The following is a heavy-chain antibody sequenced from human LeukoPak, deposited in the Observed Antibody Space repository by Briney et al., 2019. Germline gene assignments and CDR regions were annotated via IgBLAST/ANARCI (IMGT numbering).Heavy chain of an antibody. CDR1: GGSISSYY. J-gene: IGHJ4*02. CDR2: IYYSGST. D-gene: IGHD6-6*01. Sequence: SETLSLTCTVSGGSISSYYWSWIRQPPGKGLEWIGYIYYSGSTNYNPSLKSRVTISVDTSKNQFSLKLSSVTAADTAVYYCARGIAARGEDFDYWGQGTLVTVSS. V-gene: IGHV4-59*01. CDR3: ARGIAARGEDFDY.